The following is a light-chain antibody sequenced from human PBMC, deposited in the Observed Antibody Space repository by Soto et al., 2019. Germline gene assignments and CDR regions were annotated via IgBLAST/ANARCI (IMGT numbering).Light chain of an antibody. CDR2: GAS. J-gene: IGKJ1*01. CDR3: QQYKKWPQWT. Sequence: EIVLTQSPGTLSLSPGEIATLSCRASQSVRSSYLAWYQQKPGQAPRRLIYGASNRATGIPDRFSGSGSGTDFTFTISRLEPEDFEVYYCQQYKKWPQWTFGQGTKVDIK. V-gene: IGKV3-20*01. CDR1: QSVRSSY.